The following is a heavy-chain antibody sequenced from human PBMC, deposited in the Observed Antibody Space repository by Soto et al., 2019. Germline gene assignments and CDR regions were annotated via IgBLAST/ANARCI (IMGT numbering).Heavy chain of an antibody. D-gene: IGHD4-4*01. J-gene: IGHJ4*02. Sequence: SETLSLTCAVFGGSFSCYCWSWIRQPPGKGMEWIGEINHSGSTNYNPSLNSRVTISVDTSKNQFSRKLSSVTAADTAVYYCARCDSLDYSNYYYFDYWGQGTLVTVSS. CDR3: ARCDSLDYSNYYYFDY. V-gene: IGHV4-34*01. CDR2: INHSGST. CDR1: GGSFSCYC.